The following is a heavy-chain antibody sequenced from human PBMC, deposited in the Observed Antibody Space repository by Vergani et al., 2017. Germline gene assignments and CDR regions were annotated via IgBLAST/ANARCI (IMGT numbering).Heavy chain of an antibody. J-gene: IGHJ6*02. V-gene: IGHV4-61*01. CDR3: AAGPNSSSWYGIGGYYYYGMDV. CDR1: GGSVSSGSYY. Sequence: QVQLQESGPGLVKPSETLSLTCTVSGGSVSSGSYYWSWIRQPPGKGLEWIGYIYYSGSTNYNPSLKSRVTISVDTSKNQFSLKLSSVTAADTAVYYCAAGPNSSSWYGIGGYYYYGMDVWGQGTTVTVSS. D-gene: IGHD6-13*01. CDR2: IYYSGST.